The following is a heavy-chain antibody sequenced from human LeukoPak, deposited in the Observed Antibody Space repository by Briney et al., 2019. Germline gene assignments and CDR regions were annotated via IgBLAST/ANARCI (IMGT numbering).Heavy chain of an antibody. D-gene: IGHD5-24*01. J-gene: IGHJ3*02. V-gene: IGHV1-69*13. Sequence: ASVKVSCKASGGTFSSYAISWVRQAPGQGLEWMGGIIPIFGTANYAQKFQGRVTITADESTSTAYMELSSLRSEDTAVYYCARDRDGCNFNGAFDIWGQGTMVTVSS. CDR2: IIPIFGTA. CDR3: ARDRDGCNFNGAFDI. CDR1: GGTFSSYA.